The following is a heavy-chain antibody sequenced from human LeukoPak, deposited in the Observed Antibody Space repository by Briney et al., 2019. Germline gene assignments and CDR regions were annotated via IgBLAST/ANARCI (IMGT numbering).Heavy chain of an antibody. V-gene: IGHV3-74*01. J-gene: IGHJ4*02. CDR3: VSFYETY. CDR2: INSDGSWT. Sequence: GGSLRPSCAASGRYWMHWVRQAPGKGLVWVSHINSDGSWTSYADSVKGRFTISKDNAKNTVYLQMSNLRVEDTAVYHCVSFYETYWGRGTLVTVSS. D-gene: IGHD2/OR15-2a*01. CDR1: GRYW.